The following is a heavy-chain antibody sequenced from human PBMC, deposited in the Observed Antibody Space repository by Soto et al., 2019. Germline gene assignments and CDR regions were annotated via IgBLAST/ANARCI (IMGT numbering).Heavy chain of an antibody. Sequence: EVQLVESGGGLVQPGRSLRLSCAASGFTFDDYAMHWVRQAPGKGLEWVSGIRWNSGSIGYADSVRGRFTISRDNAKNSLYLQMNSLRAEDTALYYCAKDMRYSGYDALLDYWGQGTLVTVSS. D-gene: IGHD5-12*01. CDR2: IRWNSGSI. CDR3: AKDMRYSGYDALLDY. V-gene: IGHV3-9*01. CDR1: GFTFDDYA. J-gene: IGHJ4*02.